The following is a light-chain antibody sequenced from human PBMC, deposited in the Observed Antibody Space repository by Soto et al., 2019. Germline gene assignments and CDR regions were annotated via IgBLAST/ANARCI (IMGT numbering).Light chain of an antibody. CDR1: QSLSSW. CDR2: DAS. CDR3: QQNNSYRT. Sequence: DIQMTQSPSTLSASVGERVTLTCRASQSLSSWLAWYQQKPGQAPKLLIYDASSWASGVPSRFSGSGSGTEFTLTISILQPDDFASYYCQQNNSYRTVGQGTKVEIK. J-gene: IGKJ1*01. V-gene: IGKV1-5*01.